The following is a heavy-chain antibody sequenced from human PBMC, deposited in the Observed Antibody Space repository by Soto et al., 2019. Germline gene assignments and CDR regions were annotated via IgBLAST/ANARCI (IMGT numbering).Heavy chain of an antibody. CDR3: ARDFNYDSSVQGIKFDI. D-gene: IGHD3-22*01. CDR2: IWYDGSNK. CDR1: GFTFSSYG. Sequence: GGSLRLSFAASGFTFSSYGMHWVRQAPGKGLEWVAVIWYDGSNKYYADSVKGRFTISRDNSKNTLYLQMNSLRAEDTAVYYCARDFNYDSSVQGIKFDIWGQGTMVTVSS. J-gene: IGHJ3*02. V-gene: IGHV3-33*01.